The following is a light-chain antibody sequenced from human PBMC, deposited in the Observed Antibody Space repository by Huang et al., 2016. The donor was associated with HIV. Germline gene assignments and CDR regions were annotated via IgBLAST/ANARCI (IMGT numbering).Light chain of an antibody. CDR1: QSFSSN. Sequence: EIVMTQSPATLSVSPGERTTLSCRASQSFSSNLAWYQQKPGPAPRLLIYGASTRSTGIPARFSGSGSGTEFTRTISSLQSEDFAVYYCQQYNNWRTFGQGTKVEIK. J-gene: IGKJ1*01. V-gene: IGKV3-15*01. CDR2: GAS. CDR3: QQYNNWRT.